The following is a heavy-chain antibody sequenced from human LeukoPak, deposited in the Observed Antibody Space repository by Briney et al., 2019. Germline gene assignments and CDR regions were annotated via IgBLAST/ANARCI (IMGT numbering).Heavy chain of an antibody. CDR3: ARVCLGDYYGSGSYCFDY. Sequence: SETLSLTCTVSGGSISSYYWSWIRQPPGKGLEWIGYIYYSGSTNYNPSLKSRVTISVDTSKNQFSLKLSSVTAADTAVYYCARVCLGDYYGSGSYCFDYWGQGTLVTVSS. CDR1: GGSISSYY. V-gene: IGHV4-59*01. D-gene: IGHD3-10*01. CDR2: IYYSGST. J-gene: IGHJ4*02.